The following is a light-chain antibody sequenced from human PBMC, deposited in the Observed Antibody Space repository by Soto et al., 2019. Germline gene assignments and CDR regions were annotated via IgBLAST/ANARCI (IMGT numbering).Light chain of an antibody. CDR3: SSYTSSSTPVV. J-gene: IGLJ2*01. CDR2: EVS. CDR1: SSDVGGYNY. V-gene: IGLV2-14*01. Sequence: QSALTQPASVSGSPGQPITISCTGTSSDVGGYNYVSWYQQHPGKAPKLMIYEVSNRPSGVSNHFSGSKSGNTASLTISGLQAEDEADYYCSSYTSSSTPVVFGGGTKLTVL.